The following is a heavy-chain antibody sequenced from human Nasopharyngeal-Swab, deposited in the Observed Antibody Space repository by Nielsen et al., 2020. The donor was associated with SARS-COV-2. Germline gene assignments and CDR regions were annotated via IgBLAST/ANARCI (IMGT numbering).Heavy chain of an antibody. Sequence: GESLKISCAASGFRFSDYSMNWVRQAPGKGLEWVSSVSSSGSYISYADSLKGRFTISRDNVKNTLYLQMNSLRAEDTAVYYCARSRTDYGGTWYDAFDIWGQGTLVTVSS. CDR3: ARSRTDYGGTWYDAFDI. CDR1: GFRFSDYS. V-gene: IGHV3-21*06. CDR2: VSSSGSYI. J-gene: IGHJ3*02. D-gene: IGHD4-23*01.